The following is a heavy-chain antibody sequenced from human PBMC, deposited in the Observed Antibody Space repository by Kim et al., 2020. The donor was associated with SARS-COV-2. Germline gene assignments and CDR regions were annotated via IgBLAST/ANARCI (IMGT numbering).Heavy chain of an antibody. CDR1: GFTFSSYS. Sequence: GGSLRLSCATSGFTFSSYSMNWVRQAPGKGLEWVSSISSSSSYIYYADSVKGRFTISRDNAKNSLYLQMNSLRAEDTAVYYCARYEAGYYFDYWGQGTLVTVSS. V-gene: IGHV3-21*01. CDR2: ISSSSSYI. J-gene: IGHJ4*02. CDR3: ARYEAGYYFDY. D-gene: IGHD3-3*01.